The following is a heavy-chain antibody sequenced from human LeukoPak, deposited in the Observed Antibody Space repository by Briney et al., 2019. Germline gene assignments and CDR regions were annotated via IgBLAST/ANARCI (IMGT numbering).Heavy chain of an antibody. D-gene: IGHD2-15*01. CDR3: AGTSDVVVVAATPNYYGMDV. CDR2: ISSSSSDT. V-gene: IGHV3-21*01. CDR1: GFVFSRNI. Sequence: GGSLRLSCAASGFVFSRNIMNWVRQAPGKGLEWVSSISSSSSDTNYADSVKGRFTISRDNAKNSLYLQMNSLRVDDTAVYYCAGTSDVVVVAATPNYYGMDVWGQGTTVTVSS. J-gene: IGHJ6*02.